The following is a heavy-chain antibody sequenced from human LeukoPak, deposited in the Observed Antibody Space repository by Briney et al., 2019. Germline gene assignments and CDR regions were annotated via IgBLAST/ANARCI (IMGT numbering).Heavy chain of an antibody. D-gene: IGHD2-8*01. CDR1: GGSISSSSYY. Sequence: KPSETLSLTCTVSGGSISSSSYYWGWIRHPPGNGLEWIGRIYHSGSTHYNPSLKSRVIISVDTSKKQFSLKLSSVTAADTAVYYCARPLVYGAVGGFQHWGQGTLVTVSS. CDR2: IYHSGST. V-gene: IGHV4-39*07. J-gene: IGHJ1*01. CDR3: ARPLVYGAVGGFQH.